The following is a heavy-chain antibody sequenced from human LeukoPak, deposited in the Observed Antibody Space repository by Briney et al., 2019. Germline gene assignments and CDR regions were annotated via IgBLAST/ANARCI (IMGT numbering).Heavy chain of an antibody. D-gene: IGHD3-10*01. CDR1: GFTFSSYS. CDR3: ARDLTMVRGLIGS. V-gene: IGHV3-48*01. CDR2: ISSSSSTI. Sequence: GGSLRLSCAASGFTFSSYSMNWVRQAPGKGLEWVSYISSSSSTIYYADSVKGRFTISTDNAKNSLYLQMTSLRAAETAVDSCARDLTMVRGLIGSWGQGTLVTVSS. J-gene: IGHJ4*02.